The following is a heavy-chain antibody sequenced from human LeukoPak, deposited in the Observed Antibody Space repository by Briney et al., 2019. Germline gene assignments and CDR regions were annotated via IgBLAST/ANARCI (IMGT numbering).Heavy chain of an antibody. CDR1: EFDFSSHA. D-gene: IGHD2-15*01. J-gene: IGHJ4*02. CDR2: ISNNGGYT. V-gene: IGHV3-23*01. CDR3: AKQLGYCSDGSCYFPY. Sequence: GGSLRLSCAASEFDFSSHAMTWVRQAPGKGLEWVSAISNNGGYTYYADSVQGRFTISRDNSKSTLCLQMNSLRAEDTAVYYCAKQLGYCSDGSCYFPYWGQGTLVTVSS.